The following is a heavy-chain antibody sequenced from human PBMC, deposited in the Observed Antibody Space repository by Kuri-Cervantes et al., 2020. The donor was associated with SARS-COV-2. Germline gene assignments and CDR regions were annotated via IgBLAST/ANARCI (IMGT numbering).Heavy chain of an antibody. J-gene: IGHJ4*02. CDR1: GFTFTSYY. D-gene: IGHD1-26*01. Sequence: ASGFTFTSYYMHWVRQAPGQGLEWMGIINPSGGSTSYAQKFQGRVTMTRDTSTSTVYMELSSLRSEDTAVYYCAREWELLPGYWGQGTLVTVCS. CDR3: AREWELLPGY. V-gene: IGHV1-46*01. CDR2: INPSGGST.